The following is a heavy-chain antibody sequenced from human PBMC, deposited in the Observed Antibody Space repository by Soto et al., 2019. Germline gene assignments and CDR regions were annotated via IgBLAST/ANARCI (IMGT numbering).Heavy chain of an antibody. CDR2: ISKSDYT. CDR1: GFAFNNYG. D-gene: IGHD2-2*01. J-gene: IGHJ4*02. Sequence: GGSLRLSCTVSGFAFNNYGINWVRQAPGKGLEWVSSISKSDYTYYSDSVKGRFTISRDNAKNSVSLQMNTLRVEDTAVYYCAREDSIIIPAVSDFWGQGTLITVS. V-gene: IGHV3-21*01. CDR3: AREDSIIIPAVSDF.